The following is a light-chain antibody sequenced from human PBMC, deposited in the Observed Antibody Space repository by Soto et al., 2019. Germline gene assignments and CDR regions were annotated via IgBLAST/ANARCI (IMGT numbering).Light chain of an antibody. CDR3: SSYAAGNNFYFV. J-gene: IGLJ3*02. V-gene: IGLV2-8*01. CDR2: EVT. CDR1: SSDVGGYNY. Sequence: QSALTQPPSASGSPGQSVTISCTGTSSDVGGYNYVSWYQQYPGRAPKLMIYEVTKRPSGVPARFSGSKSGNKASLTVSGVHDDDEADYYCSSYAAGNNFYFVFGGGTKLTVL.